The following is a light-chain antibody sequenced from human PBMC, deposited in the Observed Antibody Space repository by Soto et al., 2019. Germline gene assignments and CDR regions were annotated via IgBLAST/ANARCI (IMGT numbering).Light chain of an antibody. CDR3: QKHNSAPWT. V-gene: IGKV1-27*01. CDR1: QGIDTY. Sequence: DIQMTQSPSSLSASVGDRVTITCRASQGIDTYLAWYQQKPGKVPKLLIYAASTLQSGVPSRFSGSGSGTDFTLTISSLQPEDVATYYCQKHNSAPWTFGQGTKVEIK. J-gene: IGKJ1*01. CDR2: AAS.